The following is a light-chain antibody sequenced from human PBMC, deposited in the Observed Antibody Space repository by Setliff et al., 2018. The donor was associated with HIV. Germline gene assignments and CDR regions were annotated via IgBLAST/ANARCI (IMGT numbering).Light chain of an antibody. CDR3: SSYTSSSTVV. CDR1: VSNIGRNS. Sequence: QEVTISCSGSVSNIGRNSVFWYQQLPGTAPKLLMYNNDQRPSGVPDRFSGSKSGTSASLAIADLRSGDEADYYCSSYTSSSTVVFGGGTK. J-gene: IGLJ2*01. CDR2: NND. V-gene: IGLV1-47*02.